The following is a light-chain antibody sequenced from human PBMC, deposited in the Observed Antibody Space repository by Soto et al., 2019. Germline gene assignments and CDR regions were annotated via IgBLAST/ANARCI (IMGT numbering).Light chain of an antibody. V-gene: IGKV1-27*01. J-gene: IGKJ1*01. CDR1: QAISNY. CDR3: QKYTSAPPT. CDR2: AAS. Sequence: DIQMTQSPSALSAYVGDRVTITCRASQAISNYLAWYQQKPGKVPKLLIYAASTLQSGVPSRFSGSGSGTDFTLTISSLQPEDVATYYCQKYTSAPPTFGQGTKVDIK.